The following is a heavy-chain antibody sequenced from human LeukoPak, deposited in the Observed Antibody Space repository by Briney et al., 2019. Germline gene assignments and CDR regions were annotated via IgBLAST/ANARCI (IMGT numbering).Heavy chain of an antibody. D-gene: IGHD6-13*01. Sequence: ASVKVSCKASGYTFTGYYMHWVRQAPGQGLEWMGWINPNSGGTNYAQKLQGRVTMTTDTSTSTAYMELRSLRSDDTAVYYCATAASIAAAGLDYWGQGTLVTVSS. V-gene: IGHV1-2*02. CDR3: ATAASIAAAGLDY. CDR1: GYTFTGYY. CDR2: INPNSGGT. J-gene: IGHJ4*02.